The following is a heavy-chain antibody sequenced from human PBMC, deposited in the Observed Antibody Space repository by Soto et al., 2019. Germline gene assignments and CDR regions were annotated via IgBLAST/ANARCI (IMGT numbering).Heavy chain of an antibody. V-gene: IGHV1-18*01. Sequence: QVQLVQSGAEVKKPGASVKVSCKASGYTFTSYGISWVRQAPGQGLEWRGWISAYNGNTNYAQKLQGRVTMTTDTSTSTAYMELRSLRSYDTAVYYCAGGYCSGGSCYGGYWFDPWGQGTLVAVSS. CDR2: ISAYNGNT. CDR3: AGGYCSGGSCYGGYWFDP. D-gene: IGHD2-15*01. CDR1: GYTFTSYG. J-gene: IGHJ5*02.